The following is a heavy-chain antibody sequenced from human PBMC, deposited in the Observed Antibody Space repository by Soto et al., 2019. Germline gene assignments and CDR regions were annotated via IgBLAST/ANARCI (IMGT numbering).Heavy chain of an antibody. CDR2: IYYSGST. CDR1: GGSGRIGDYY. CDR3: ARGPNYYNSARGWFDP. J-gene: IGHJ5*02. D-gene: IGHD3-10*01. V-gene: IGHV4-30-4*01. Sequence: PSVTMSPTCTGAGGSGRIGDYYLSWIRQPPGKGLEWIGYIYYSGSTYYNPSLKSRVIISVDTSKNQFSLKLSSVTAADTAVYYCARGPNYYNSARGWFDPWGQGTLVTVSS.